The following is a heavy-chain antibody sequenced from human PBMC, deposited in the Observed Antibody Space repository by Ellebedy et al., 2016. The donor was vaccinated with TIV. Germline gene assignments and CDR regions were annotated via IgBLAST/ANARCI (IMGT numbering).Heavy chain of an antibody. CDR2: IIPILGIT. CDR1: GGTFSSYA. Sequence: ASVKVSCKASGGTFSSYAISWVRQAPGQGLEWMGRIIPILGITNYAQKFQGRVTITADKSTSTAYMELSSLRSDDTAVYFCARVYGSGRMGAFDIWGQGTRVTVSS. J-gene: IGHJ3*02. V-gene: IGHV1-69*04. CDR3: ARVYGSGRMGAFDI. D-gene: IGHD3-10*01.